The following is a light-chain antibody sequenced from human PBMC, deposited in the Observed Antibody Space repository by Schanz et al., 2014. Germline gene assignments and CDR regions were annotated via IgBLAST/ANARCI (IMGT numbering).Light chain of an antibody. CDR2: GVS. CDR3: CSYAGSFTWV. CDR1: SSDVGGNNH. J-gene: IGLJ3*02. Sequence: QSALTQPPSASGSPGQSVAISCTGTSSDVGGNNHVSWYQQHPGKAPKLMIYGVSHRPSGVPDRFSGSKSGNTASLTISGLQADDEADYYCCSYAGSFTWVFGGRTQLTVL. V-gene: IGLV2-11*01.